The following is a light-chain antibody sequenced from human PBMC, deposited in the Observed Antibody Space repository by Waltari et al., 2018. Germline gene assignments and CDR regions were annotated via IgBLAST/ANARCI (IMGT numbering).Light chain of an antibody. J-gene: IGLJ2*01. CDR3: SSYAGSNNVV. CDR1: RSDVGRYNY. V-gene: IGLV2-8*01. CDR2: EVS. Sequence: QSALPQPPSASGSPGQSVTISCTGTRSDVGRYNYVSWYQQHPGKAPKLMIYEVSKRPSGVPARLSGSKSGNTASLTVSGLQAEDEADYYCSSYAGSNNVVFGGGTKLTVL.